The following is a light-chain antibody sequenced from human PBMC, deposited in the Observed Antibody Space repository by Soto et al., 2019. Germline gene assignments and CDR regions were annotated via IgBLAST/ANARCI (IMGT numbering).Light chain of an antibody. J-gene: IGLJ1*01. CDR1: SSDVGYYNY. Sequence: QSALTQPASVSGSPGQSITISCTGTSSDVGYYNYVSWYQQHPGKAPKLMIYDVRNRPSGVSNRFSGSKSGNTASLTLSGLQAEDEADYYCSSYTSSSTYVFGTGTKVTVL. V-gene: IGLV2-14*03. CDR3: SSYTSSSTYV. CDR2: DVR.